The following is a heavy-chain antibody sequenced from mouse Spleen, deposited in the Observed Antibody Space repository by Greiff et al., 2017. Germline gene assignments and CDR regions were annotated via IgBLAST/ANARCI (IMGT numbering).Heavy chain of an antibody. D-gene: IGHD2-1*01. J-gene: IGHJ1*01. Sequence: QVQLQQSGPGLVQPSQSLSITCTVSGFSLTSYGVHWVRQSPGKGLEWLGVIWSGGSTDYNAAFISRLSISKDNSKSQVFFKMNSLQADDTAMYYCARGGLIYYGNWYFDVWGAGTTVTVSS. V-gene: IGHV2-2*01. CDR2: IWSGGST. CDR1: GFSLTSYG. CDR3: ARGGLIYYGNWYFDV.